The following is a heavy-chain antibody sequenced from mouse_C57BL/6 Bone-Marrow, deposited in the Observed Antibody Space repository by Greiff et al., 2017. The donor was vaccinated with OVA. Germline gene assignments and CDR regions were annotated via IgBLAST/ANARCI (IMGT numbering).Heavy chain of an antibody. Sequence: VQLQQPGAELVKPGASVKLSCKASGYTFTSYWMQWVKQRPGQGLEWIGEIDPSDSYTNYNQKFKGKATLTVDTSSSTAYMQLSSLTSEDSAVYYCARGDFSSPMDYWGQGTSVTVSS. J-gene: IGHJ4*01. V-gene: IGHV1-50*01. CDR2: IDPSDSYT. CDR1: GYTFTSYW. CDR3: ARGDFSSPMDY. D-gene: IGHD1-1*01.